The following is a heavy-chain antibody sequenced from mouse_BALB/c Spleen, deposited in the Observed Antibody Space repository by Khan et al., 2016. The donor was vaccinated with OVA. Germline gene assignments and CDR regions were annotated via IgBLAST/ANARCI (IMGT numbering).Heavy chain of an antibody. D-gene: IGHD1-1*01. Sequence: DLVKPGASVKLSCKASGYTFTSYWINWIKQRPGQGLEWIGRIGPGSGSTYYNEVFKGKATLTVDTSSSTAYIQLSSLSSEDSAVYVCAREKYYGRTCYAMDYWGQGTSVTVSA. CDR2: IGPGSGST. J-gene: IGHJ4*01. V-gene: IGHV1S41*01. CDR3: AREKYYGRTCYAMDY. CDR1: GYTFTSYW.